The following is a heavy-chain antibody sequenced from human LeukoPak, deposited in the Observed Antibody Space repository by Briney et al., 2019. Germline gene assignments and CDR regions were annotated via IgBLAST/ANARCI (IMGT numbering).Heavy chain of an antibody. D-gene: IGHD3-10*01. CDR3: AKGAGGSGSYYPYF. CDR1: GYSLITHW. V-gene: IGHV5-51*01. CDR2: IYPGDSDT. Sequence: GESLKISCKASGYSLITHWIAWVRQTPGKGVEWMGIIYPGDSDTKYSPSFQGQVTISADKSISTAYLQWSSLKASDTAMCYCAKGAGGSGSYYPYFWGQGTLVTVSS. J-gene: IGHJ4*02.